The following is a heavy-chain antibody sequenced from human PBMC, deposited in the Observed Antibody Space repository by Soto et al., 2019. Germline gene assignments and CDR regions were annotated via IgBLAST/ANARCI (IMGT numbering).Heavy chain of an antibody. CDR1: GFTFSSYA. Sequence: VQLLESGGGLEQPGGSLRLSCAASGFTFSSYAMSWVRQAPGKGLEWVSAISGSGGTTYYADSVKGRFTISRDNSKNTLYLQMNSLRAEDTALYYCAKLPGRGYSYGYLDYWGQGTLVTVSS. J-gene: IGHJ4*02. CDR2: ISGSGGTT. D-gene: IGHD5-18*01. CDR3: AKLPGRGYSYGYLDY. V-gene: IGHV3-23*01.